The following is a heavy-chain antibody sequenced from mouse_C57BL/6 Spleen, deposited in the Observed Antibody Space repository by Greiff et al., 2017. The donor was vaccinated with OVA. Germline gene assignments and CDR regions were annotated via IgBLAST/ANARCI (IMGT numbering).Heavy chain of an antibody. Sequence: EVKVVESGGGLVQSGRSLRLSCATSGFTFSDFYMEWVRQAPGKGLEWIAASRNKANDYTTEYSASVKGRFIVSRDTSQSILYLQMNALRAEDTAIYYCARDGGPGAMDYWGQGTSVTVSS. CDR2: SRNKANDYTT. CDR1: GFTFSDFY. D-gene: IGHD3-3*01. CDR3: ARDGGPGAMDY. V-gene: IGHV7-1*01. J-gene: IGHJ4*01.